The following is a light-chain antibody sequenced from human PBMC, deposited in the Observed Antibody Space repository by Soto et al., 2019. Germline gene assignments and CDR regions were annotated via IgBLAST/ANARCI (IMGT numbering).Light chain of an antibody. CDR2: GAS. Sequence: EILLTQSPGTLSLSAGERATLSCRASQSVSNSYLAWYQQKPGQARRLLIYGASSRATGIPDRFSGSGSGTDFTLTISRLEPEDFTMYYCQQYGNSPITFGQGTRLEIK. CDR1: QSVSNSY. J-gene: IGKJ5*01. CDR3: QQYGNSPIT. V-gene: IGKV3-20*01.